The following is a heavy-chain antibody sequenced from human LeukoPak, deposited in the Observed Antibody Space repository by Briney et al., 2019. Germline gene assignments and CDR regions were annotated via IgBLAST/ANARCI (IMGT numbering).Heavy chain of an antibody. Sequence: PGGSLRLSCAASGFTFSDYYMSWIRQAPGKGLEWVSYISSSGSTIYYADSVKGRFTISRDSAKNSLYLQMNSLRAEDTAVYYCARDRTYYYDSSVGYWGQGTLVTASS. J-gene: IGHJ4*02. D-gene: IGHD3-22*01. CDR1: GFTFSDYY. CDR3: ARDRTYYYDSSVGY. V-gene: IGHV3-11*01. CDR2: ISSSGSTI.